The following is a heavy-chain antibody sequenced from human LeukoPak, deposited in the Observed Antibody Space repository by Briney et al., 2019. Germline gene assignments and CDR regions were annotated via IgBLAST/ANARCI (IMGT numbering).Heavy chain of an antibody. CDR1: GFTFRNYW. Sequence: GGSLRLSCAGSGFTFRNYWINWFRQAPGKGLEWVAVISYDGSNKYYADSVKGRFTISRDNSKNTLYLQMNSLRAEDTAVYYCARDVVSSWSNWGQGTLVTVSS. CDR2: ISYDGSNK. J-gene: IGHJ4*02. D-gene: IGHD6-13*01. CDR3: ARDVVSSWSN. V-gene: IGHV3-30-3*01.